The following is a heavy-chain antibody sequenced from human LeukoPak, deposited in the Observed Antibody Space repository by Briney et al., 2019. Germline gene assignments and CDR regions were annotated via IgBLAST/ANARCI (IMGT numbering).Heavy chain of an antibody. D-gene: IGHD2-15*01. CDR2: IWYDGSNK. Sequence: PGGSLRLSCAASGFTFSSYGMHWVRQAPGKGLEWVAVIWYDGSNKYYADSVKGRFTISRDNSKNTLYLQMNSLRAEDTAVYYCAREAYCSGGSCYLYYFDYWGQGTLVTVSS. V-gene: IGHV3-33*01. CDR1: GFTFSSYG. CDR3: AREAYCSGGSCYLYYFDY. J-gene: IGHJ4*02.